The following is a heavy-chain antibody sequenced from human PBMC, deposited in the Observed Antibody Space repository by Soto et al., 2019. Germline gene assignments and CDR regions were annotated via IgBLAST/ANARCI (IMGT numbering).Heavy chain of an antibody. CDR1: GFTFSSYG. CDR3: AKAKEQWLVERGVGFDY. V-gene: IGHV3-30*18. CDR2: ISYDGSNK. Sequence: QVQLVESGGGVVQPGRSLRLSCAASGFTFSSYGMHWVRQAPGKGLEWVAVISYDGSNKYYADSVKGRFTISRDNSKNTLYRQMNRRRAEDTAVYDCAKAKEQWLVERGVGFDYWGQGTRVTVSS. D-gene: IGHD6-19*01. J-gene: IGHJ4*02.